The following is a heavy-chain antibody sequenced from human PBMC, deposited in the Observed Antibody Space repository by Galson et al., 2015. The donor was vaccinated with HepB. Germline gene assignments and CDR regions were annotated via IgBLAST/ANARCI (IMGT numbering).Heavy chain of an antibody. CDR1: GFTEFSFTTYW. CDR3: ARRGGSCSGGSCYSGIMGSYYYMDV. CDR2: IYPGDSTT. J-gene: IGHJ6*03. D-gene: IGHD2-15*01. V-gene: IGHV5-51*01. Sequence: QSGAEVTKPGESLRISCKGSGFTEFSFTTYWIAWVRQMPGKGLEWMGIIYPGDSTTRYSPSFQGQVTISADKSISTAYLQWSSLKASDTAMFYCARRGGSCSGGSCYSGIMGSYYYMDVWGKGTTVTVSS.